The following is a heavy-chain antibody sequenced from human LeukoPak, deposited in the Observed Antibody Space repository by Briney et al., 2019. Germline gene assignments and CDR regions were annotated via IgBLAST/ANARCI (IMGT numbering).Heavy chain of an antibody. J-gene: IGHJ4*02. Sequence: GGSLRLSCAASGFTFSSYWMHWVRQAPGKGLVWVSRINTDGSSTNYADSVKGRFTISRDNSKNTLYLQMNSLRAEDTAVYYCAKEFKILKRDSLPSIDYWGQGTLVTVSS. V-gene: IGHV3-74*01. CDR3: AKEFKILKRDSLPSIDY. CDR1: GFTFSSYW. CDR2: INTDGSST.